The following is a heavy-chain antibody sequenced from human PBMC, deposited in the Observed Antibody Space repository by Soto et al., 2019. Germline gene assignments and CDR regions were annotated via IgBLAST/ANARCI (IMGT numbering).Heavy chain of an antibody. CDR3: ARIVGYYSSSSCKDFDY. D-gene: IGHD2-2*03. V-gene: IGHV4-61*08. Sequence: LSLTFTVSGGSVSSGGYYWSWIRQPPLKGLEWIGYVYYSGSTKYNPSLKSRVTISVDTPKNQFSLKLSSVTAADTAVYYCARIVGYYSSSSCKDFDYRGQGTQVTV. J-gene: IGHJ4*02. CDR2: VYYSGST. CDR1: GGSVSSGGYY.